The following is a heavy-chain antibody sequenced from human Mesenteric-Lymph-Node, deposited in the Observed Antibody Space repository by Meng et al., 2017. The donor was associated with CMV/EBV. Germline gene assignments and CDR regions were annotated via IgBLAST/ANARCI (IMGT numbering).Heavy chain of an antibody. CDR1: GFTFHEYG. CDR3: AKGGDWNLLPDFFDY. J-gene: IGHJ4*02. Sequence: GGSLRLSCAASGFTFHEYGMHWVRQAPGKGLEWVSGISWNSGRIDYADSVKGRFTISRDNAKNSLYLQMNSLKAEDTAFYYCAKGGDWNLLPDFFDYWGQGTLVTVSS. CDR2: ISWNSGRI. D-gene: IGHD1-7*01. V-gene: IGHV3-9*01.